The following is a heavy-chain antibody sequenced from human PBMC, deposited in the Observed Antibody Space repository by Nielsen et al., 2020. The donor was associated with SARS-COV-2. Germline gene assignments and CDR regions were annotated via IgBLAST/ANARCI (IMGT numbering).Heavy chain of an antibody. CDR3: ARAVYSSSWHFDY. Sequence: ASVKVSCKASGYTFTGYYMHWVRQAPGQGLEWMGRINPNSGGTNYAQKFQGRVTMTRDTSISTAYMELSRLRSDDTAVYYCARAVYSSSWHFDYWGQGTLVTVSS. CDR1: GYTFTGYY. V-gene: IGHV1-2*06. J-gene: IGHJ4*02. CDR2: INPNSGGT. D-gene: IGHD6-13*01.